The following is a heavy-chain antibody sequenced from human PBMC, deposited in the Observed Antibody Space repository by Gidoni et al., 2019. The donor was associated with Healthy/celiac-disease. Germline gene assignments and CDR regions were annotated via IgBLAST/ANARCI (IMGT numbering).Heavy chain of an antibody. CDR3: ARDGGVWNDAIDY. Sequence: EVQLVESGGGLVQPGGSLRLSCAASGFTFSSYCMTWVRQAPGKGLELVSYISSSSSTIYYADSVKGRFTISRDKAKNSLYLQMNSLRDEDTAVYYCARDGGVWNDAIDYWGQGTLVTVSS. V-gene: IGHV3-48*02. J-gene: IGHJ4*02. D-gene: IGHD1-1*01. CDR1: GFTFSSYC. CDR2: ISSSSSTI.